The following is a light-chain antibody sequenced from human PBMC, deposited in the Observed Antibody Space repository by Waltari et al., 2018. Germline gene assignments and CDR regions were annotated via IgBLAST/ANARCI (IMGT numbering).Light chain of an antibody. CDR1: AIGIKS. CDR3: QVWDTYGDHLVV. J-gene: IGLJ2*01. V-gene: IGLV3-21*01. CDR2: YDS. Sequence: SYVLTQPPSVSVAPGKTASITCGGNAIGIKSVNWYQQKPGQAPLLVIYYDSERHSGIPERVSGSNSGNTATLTISRVEAEDEADYFCQVWDTYGDHLVVFGGGTNLTVV.